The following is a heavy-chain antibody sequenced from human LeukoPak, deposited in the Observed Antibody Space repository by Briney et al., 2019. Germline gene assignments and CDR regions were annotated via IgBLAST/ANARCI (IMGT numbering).Heavy chain of an antibody. Sequence: GASVKVSCKASGYTFTTYYMHWVRQAPGKGLEWVAVISYDGSNKYYADSVKGRFTISRDNSKNTLYLQMNSLRAEDTAVYYCARDYYDSSGYYLPFDYWGQGTLVTVSS. CDR3: ARDYYDSSGYYLPFDY. D-gene: IGHD3-22*01. CDR2: ISYDGSNK. V-gene: IGHV3-30-3*01. CDR1: GYTFTTYY. J-gene: IGHJ4*02.